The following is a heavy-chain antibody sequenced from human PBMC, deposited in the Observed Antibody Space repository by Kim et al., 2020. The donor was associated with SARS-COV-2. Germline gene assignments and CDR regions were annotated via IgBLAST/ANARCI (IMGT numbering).Heavy chain of an antibody. D-gene: IGHD3-16*01. CDR3: ARDQGLRYPTYFDY. J-gene: IGHJ4*02. Sequence: AQKLQGRVTMTTDTSTSTAYMELRSLRSDDTAVYYCARDQGLRYPTYFDYWGQGTLVTVSS. V-gene: IGHV1-18*01.